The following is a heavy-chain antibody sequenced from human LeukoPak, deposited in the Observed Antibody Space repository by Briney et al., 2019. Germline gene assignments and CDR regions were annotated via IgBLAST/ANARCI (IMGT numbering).Heavy chain of an antibody. V-gene: IGHV4-59*01. Sequence: SETLSLTCTVSGGSISSYYWSWIRQPPGKGLEWIGYIYYSGSTNYNPSLKSRVTISVDTSKNQLSLKLSSVTAADTAVYYCAKTDSSSHDLYYFDYWGQGTLVTVSS. CDR2: IYYSGST. J-gene: IGHJ4*02. CDR3: AKTDSSSHDLYYFDY. D-gene: IGHD6-13*01. CDR1: GGSISSYY.